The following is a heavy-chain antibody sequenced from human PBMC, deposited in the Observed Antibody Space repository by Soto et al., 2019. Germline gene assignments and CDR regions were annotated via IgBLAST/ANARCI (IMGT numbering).Heavy chain of an antibody. V-gene: IGHV3-23*01. J-gene: IGHJ4*02. CDR1: GFTFSSFA. CDR2: INKSGGST. D-gene: IGHD1-1*01. CDR3: AKDPPTTGTTFDY. Sequence: GGSLRLSCAASGFTFSSFAMSWVRQAPGKGLEWVSTINKSGGSTYYADSVKGRFTISRDNSKNMLFLQINGLRAEDTAVYYCAKDPPTTGTTFDYWGRGTLVTVS.